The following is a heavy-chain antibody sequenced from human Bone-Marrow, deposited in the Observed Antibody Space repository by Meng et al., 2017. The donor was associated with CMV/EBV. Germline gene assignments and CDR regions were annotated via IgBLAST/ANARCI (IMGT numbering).Heavy chain of an antibody. J-gene: IGHJ5*02. CDR2: TYYRSKWYN. CDR3: ARDYGDYGWFDP. D-gene: IGHD4-17*01. Sequence: ISGDSVSSNSAAWDWIRQSPSRGSEGLGRTYYRSKWYNDYAVSVKSRITINPDTSKNQFSLQLNSVTPEDTAVYYCARDYGDYGWFDPWGQGTLVTVSS. V-gene: IGHV6-1*01. CDR1: GDSVSSNSAA.